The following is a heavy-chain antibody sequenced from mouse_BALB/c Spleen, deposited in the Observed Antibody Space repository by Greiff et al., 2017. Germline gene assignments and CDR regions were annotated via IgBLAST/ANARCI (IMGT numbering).Heavy chain of an antibody. CDR1: GYAFSSSW. Sequence: VQLQQSGPELVKPGASVKISCKASGYAFSSSWMNWVKQRPGQGLEWIGRIYPGDGDTNYNGKFKGKATLTADKSSSTAYMQLSSLTSDDSAVYFCAGSYYAMDYWGQGTSVTVSS. J-gene: IGHJ4*01. V-gene: IGHV1-82*01. CDR2: IYPGDGDT. CDR3: AGSYYAMDY.